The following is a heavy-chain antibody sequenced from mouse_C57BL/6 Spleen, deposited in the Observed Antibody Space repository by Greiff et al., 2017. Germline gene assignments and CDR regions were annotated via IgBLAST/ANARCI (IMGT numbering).Heavy chain of an antibody. CDR1: GYTFTDYY. CDR2: INPYNGGT. CDR3: ARGYYDYGYYTMDY. Sequence: EVQLQQSGPVLVKPGASVKMSCKASGYTFTDYYMNWVKQSHGKSLEWIGVINPYNGGTSYNQKFKGKATLTVDKSSSTAYMELNSLTSEDSAVYYCARGYYDYGYYTMDYWGQGTSVTVSS. D-gene: IGHD2-4*01. V-gene: IGHV1-19*01. J-gene: IGHJ4*01.